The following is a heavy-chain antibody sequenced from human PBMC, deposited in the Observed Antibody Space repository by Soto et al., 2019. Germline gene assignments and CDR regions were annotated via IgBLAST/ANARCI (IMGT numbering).Heavy chain of an antibody. Sequence: ASVKVSCKASGYTFTSYGISWVRQAPGQGLEWMGWISAYNGNTNYAQKLQGRVTMTTDKSTSTAYMELRSLRSDDTAVYYCARDGAVGRWFGELLPPSHYYYYMDVWGKGTTVTVSS. CDR2: ISAYNGNT. J-gene: IGHJ6*03. CDR3: ARDGAVGRWFGELLPPSHYYYYMDV. D-gene: IGHD3-10*01. V-gene: IGHV1-18*01. CDR1: GYTFTSYG.